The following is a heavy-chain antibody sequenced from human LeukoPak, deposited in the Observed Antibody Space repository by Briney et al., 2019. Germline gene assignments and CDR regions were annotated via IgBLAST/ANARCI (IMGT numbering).Heavy chain of an antibody. CDR1: GYTFTNYR. Sequence: ASVKVSCKASGYTFTNYRINWVRQAPGQGLEWMGWISTYNGNTNYAQNLQDRVTMTTDTSTSTAYMELRSLRSEDTAVYYCARDRPGRYCSSTSCYTTSPFDPWGQGTLVTVSS. D-gene: IGHD2-2*02. CDR3: ARDRPGRYCSSTSCYTTSPFDP. CDR2: ISTYNGNT. V-gene: IGHV1-18*01. J-gene: IGHJ5*02.